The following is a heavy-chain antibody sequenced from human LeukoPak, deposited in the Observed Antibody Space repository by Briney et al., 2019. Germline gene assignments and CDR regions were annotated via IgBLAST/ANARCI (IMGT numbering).Heavy chain of an antibody. V-gene: IGHV3-30-3*01. CDR2: ISYDGSNK. D-gene: IGHD1-14*01. CDR3: AREVRMRKYYFDY. CDR1: GFTFSSYA. Sequence: GGSLRLSCAASGFTFSSYAMHWVRQAPGKGLEWVAVISYDGSNKYYADSVKGRFTISRDNSKNTLYLQMNSLRAEDTAVYYCAREVRMRKYYFDYWGQGTLVTVSS. J-gene: IGHJ4*02.